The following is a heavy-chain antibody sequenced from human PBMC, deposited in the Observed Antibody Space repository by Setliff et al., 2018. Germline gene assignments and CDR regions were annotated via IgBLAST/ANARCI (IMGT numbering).Heavy chain of an antibody. J-gene: IGHJ6*03. CDR3: AREGVDSRSSTDYRYYMDV. Sequence: SVKVSCKASGGTFNNYGVTWVRQAPGQGLEWMGGTIPIFGTANYAHKFQGRVTIITDESTSTAYMELSSLRSEDTAVYYCAREGVDSRSSTDYRYYMDVWGKGTTVTVSS. CDR1: GGTFNNYG. D-gene: IGHD3-22*01. V-gene: IGHV1-69*05. CDR2: TIPIFGTA.